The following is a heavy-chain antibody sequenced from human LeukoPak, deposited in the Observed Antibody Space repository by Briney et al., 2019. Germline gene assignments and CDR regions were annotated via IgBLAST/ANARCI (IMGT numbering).Heavy chain of an antibody. V-gene: IGHV3-7*01. CDR3: ARVEGRSSCPDY. Sequence: GGSLRLSCAASGFTFSSYWMSWVRQAPGKGLEWVANIKQDGSETYYVDSVKDRFTISRDNAKKSLFVQMNSLRAEDTAVYYCARVEGRSSCPDYWGQGTLVTVSS. CDR1: GFTFSSYW. D-gene: IGHD6-13*01. J-gene: IGHJ4*02. CDR2: IKQDGSET.